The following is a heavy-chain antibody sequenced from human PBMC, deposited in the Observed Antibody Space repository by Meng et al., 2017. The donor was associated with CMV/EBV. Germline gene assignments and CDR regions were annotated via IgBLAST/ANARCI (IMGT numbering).Heavy chain of an antibody. CDR1: GFTFSSYA. J-gene: IGHJ4*02. CDR3: AGYSEPDY. V-gene: IGHV3-30-3*01. D-gene: IGHD2-15*01. CDR2: ISYDGSNK. Sequence: QVRLGEAGGGVVQPGRSLRLSCAASGFTFSSYAMHWVRQAPGKGLEWVAVISYDGSNKYYADSVKGRFTISRDNSKNTLYLQMNSLRAEDTAVYYCAGYSEPDYWGQGTLVTVSS.